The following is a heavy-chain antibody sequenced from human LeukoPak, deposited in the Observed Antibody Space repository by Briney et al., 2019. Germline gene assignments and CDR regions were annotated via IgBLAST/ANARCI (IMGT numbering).Heavy chain of an antibody. J-gene: IGHJ4*02. V-gene: IGHV3-21*01. CDR3: ARYSVAGFDY. CDR2: ISSSSSYI. Sequence: PGGSLRLSCAASGFTFSSYSMNWVRQAPGKGLEWVSSISSSSSYIYYADSVKGRFTISRDNAKNSLYLQMNSLRAEDTAVYCCARYSVAGFDYWGQGTLVTVSS. D-gene: IGHD6-19*01. CDR1: GFTFSSYS.